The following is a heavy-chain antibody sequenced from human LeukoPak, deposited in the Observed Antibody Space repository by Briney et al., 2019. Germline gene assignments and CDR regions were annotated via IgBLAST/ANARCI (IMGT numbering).Heavy chain of an antibody. Sequence: SETLSLTCAVYGGSFSGYYWSWIRQPPGKGLEWIGEINHSGSTNYNPSLKSRVTISVDTSKNQFSLKLSSVTAADTAVYYCARGDWGYTWGQGTMVTVSS. CDR1: GGSFSGYY. CDR2: INHSGST. CDR3: ARGDWGYT. V-gene: IGHV4-34*01. D-gene: IGHD7-27*01. J-gene: IGHJ3*02.